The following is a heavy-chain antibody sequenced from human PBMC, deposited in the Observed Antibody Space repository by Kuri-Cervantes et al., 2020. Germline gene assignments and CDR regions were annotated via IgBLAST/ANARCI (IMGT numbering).Heavy chain of an antibody. CDR3: AKYLVDSSGYYYTGFDY. V-gene: IGHV3-48*03. CDR2: ISSSGSTI. Sequence: LSLTCAASGFTFSSYEMNWVRQAPGKGLEWVSYISSSGSTIYYADSVKGRFTISRDNAKNSLYLQMNSLRAEDTAVYYCAKYLVDSSGYYYTGFDYWGQGTLVTVSS. J-gene: IGHJ4*02. CDR1: GFTFSSYE. D-gene: IGHD3-22*01.